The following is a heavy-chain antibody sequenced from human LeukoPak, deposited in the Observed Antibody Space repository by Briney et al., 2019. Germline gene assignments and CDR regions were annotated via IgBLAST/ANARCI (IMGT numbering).Heavy chain of an antibody. J-gene: IGHJ3*02. CDR1: GFTFTNYW. D-gene: IGHD5-18*01. CDR2: IKQDRSEK. V-gene: IGHV3-7*01. CDR3: ARDRSRGLLDAFDI. Sequence: GGSLRLSCAASGFTFTNYWISWVRQAPGKGLELVANIKQDRSEKYYVDSVKGRFTISRDNAKNSLYLQMNSLRAEDTAVYYCARDRSRGLLDAFDIWGQGTMVTVSS.